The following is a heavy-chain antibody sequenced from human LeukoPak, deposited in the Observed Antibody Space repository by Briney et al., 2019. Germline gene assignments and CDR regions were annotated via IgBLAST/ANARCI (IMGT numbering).Heavy chain of an antibody. J-gene: IGHJ4*02. D-gene: IGHD2-15*01. CDR3: ARGSGGSCSDFDY. CDR1: GFTFSSYS. Sequence: PGGPLRLSCAASGFTFSSYSMNWVRQAPGKGLEWVSYISSSSSTIYYADSVKGRFTISRDNAKNSLYLQMNGLRAEDTAVYYCARGSGGSCSDFDYWGQGTLVTVSS. CDR2: ISSSSSTI. V-gene: IGHV3-48*01.